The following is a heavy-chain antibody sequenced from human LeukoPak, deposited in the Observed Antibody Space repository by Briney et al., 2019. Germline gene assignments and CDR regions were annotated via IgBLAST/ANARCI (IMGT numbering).Heavy chain of an antibody. J-gene: IGHJ4*02. V-gene: IGHV4-39*07. Sequence: SETLSLTCTVSGGSISSSSYSWGWIRQPPGKGLEWIGEINHSGSTNYNPSLKSRVTISVDTSKNQFSLKLSSVTAADTAVYYCARGFGDQLGAFDYWGQGTLVTVSS. CDR3: ARGFGDQLGAFDY. D-gene: IGHD7-27*01. CDR1: GGSISSSSYS. CDR2: INHSGST.